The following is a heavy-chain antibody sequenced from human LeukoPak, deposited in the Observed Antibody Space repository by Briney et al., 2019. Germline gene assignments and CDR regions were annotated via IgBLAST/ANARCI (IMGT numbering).Heavy chain of an antibody. J-gene: IGHJ4*02. Sequence: PGGSLRLSCVASGFTFSTYAMTWVRQAPGKGLEWVSAISGGSGLKYYGDSAKGRFTVSRDNSKNTQYLQMNDLRTEDTAVYYCANLGNWNDVRDYWGQGTLVAVSS. V-gene: IGHV3-23*01. CDR2: ISGGSGLK. CDR1: GFTFSTYA. CDR3: ANLGNWNDVRDY. D-gene: IGHD1-1*01.